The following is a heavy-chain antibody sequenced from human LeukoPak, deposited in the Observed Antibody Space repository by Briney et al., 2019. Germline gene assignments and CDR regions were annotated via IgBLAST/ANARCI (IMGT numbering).Heavy chain of an antibody. CDR1: GGSFSVYY. J-gene: IGHJ4*02. Sequence: KPSETLSLTCAVSGGSFSVYYWTWIRQPPGKGLEWIGEINHSRSANYDPSPMSRVIISLDTSKNHFSLNLSSVTAADTAVYYCARGQGTVTTHWGQGTLVTVSS. CDR3: ARGQGTVTTH. V-gene: IGHV4-34*01. CDR2: INHSRSA. D-gene: IGHD4-11*01.